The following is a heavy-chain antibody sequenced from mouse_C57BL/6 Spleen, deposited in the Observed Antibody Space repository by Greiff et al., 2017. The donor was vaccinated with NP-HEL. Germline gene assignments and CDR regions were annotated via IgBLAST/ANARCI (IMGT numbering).Heavy chain of an antibody. CDR3: ARDSRSYPFAY. CDR2: INPSTGGT. D-gene: IGHD1-1*01. V-gene: IGHV1-42*01. J-gene: IGHJ3*01. Sequence: EVQRVESGPELVKPGASVKISCKASGYSFTGYYMNWVKQSPEKSLEWIGEINPSTGGTTYNQKFKAKATLTVDKSSSTAYMQLKSLTSEDSAVYYCARDSRSYPFAYWGQGTLVTVSA. CDR1: GYSFTGYY.